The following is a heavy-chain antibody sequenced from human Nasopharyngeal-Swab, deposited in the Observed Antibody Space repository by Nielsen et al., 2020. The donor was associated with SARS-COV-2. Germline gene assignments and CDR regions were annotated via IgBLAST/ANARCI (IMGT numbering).Heavy chain of an antibody. V-gene: IGHV3-15*01. D-gene: IGHD2-15*01. J-gene: IGHJ6*02. CDR2: IKSKTDGGTT. Sequence: WIRQPPGKGLEWVGRIKSKTDGGTTDYAAPVKGRFTISRDDSKNTLYLQMNSLKTEDTAVYYCTVAYTPYGMDVWGQGTTVTVSS. CDR3: TVAYTPYGMDV.